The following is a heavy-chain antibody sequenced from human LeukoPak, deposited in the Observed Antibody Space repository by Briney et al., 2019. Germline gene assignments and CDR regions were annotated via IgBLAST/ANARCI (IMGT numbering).Heavy chain of an antibody. CDR1: GYTFTGYH. J-gene: IGHJ4*02. Sequence: ASVKVSCKASGYTFTGYHIHWVRQAPGQGLEWMGRINPYSGDTNFAQKFQGRVTITRDTSITAAYMDLSSLTPDDTAVYFCARDQGSLTRSWYTGYWGQGTQVTVSS. D-gene: IGHD6-13*01. CDR3: ARDQGSLTRSWYTGY. V-gene: IGHV1-2*06. CDR2: INPYSGDT.